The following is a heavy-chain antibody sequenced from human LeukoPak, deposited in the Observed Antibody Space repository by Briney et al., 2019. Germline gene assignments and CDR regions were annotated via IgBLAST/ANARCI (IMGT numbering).Heavy chain of an antibody. V-gene: IGHV3-23*01. J-gene: IGHJ3*02. CDR3: AKDGVAWFGELLTENAFDI. CDR2: ISGSGGST. D-gene: IGHD3-10*01. CDR1: GFTFSSYA. Sequence: SGGSLRLSCAASGFTFSSYAMSWVRQAPGKGLEWVSAISGSGGSTYYADSVKGRFTISRDNSKNTLYLQMNSLRAEDTAVYYCAKDGVAWFGELLTENAFDIWGQGTMVTVSS.